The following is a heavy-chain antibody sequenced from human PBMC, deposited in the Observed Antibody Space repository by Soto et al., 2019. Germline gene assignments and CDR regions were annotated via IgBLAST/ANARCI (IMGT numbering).Heavy chain of an antibody. CDR3: ARDRYDILTGKGWFDP. V-gene: IGHV4-38-2*02. Sequence: PSENLYLTCAVYGYSIISGYYWGWIRQAPGKGLEWIGSIYHSGSTYYNPSLKSRVTISVDTSKNQFSLKLSSVTAADTAVYYCARDRYDILTGKGWFDPWGQGTLVTVSS. CDR1: GYSIISGYY. D-gene: IGHD3-9*01. CDR2: IYHSGST. J-gene: IGHJ5*02.